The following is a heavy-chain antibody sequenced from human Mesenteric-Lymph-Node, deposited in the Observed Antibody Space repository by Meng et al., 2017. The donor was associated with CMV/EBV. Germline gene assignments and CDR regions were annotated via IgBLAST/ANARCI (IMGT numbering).Heavy chain of an antibody. CDR3: ARTIRYYYGSSDY. V-gene: IGHV1-18*01. CDR1: GYTFTSYG. J-gene: IGHJ4*02. D-gene: IGHD3-10*01. CDR2: ISAYNGNT. Sequence: ASVKVSCKASGYTFTSYGISWVRQAPGQGLEWMGWISAYNGNTNYAQNLQGRVTMATDTSTSTAYMEVRSLRTDDTAVYYCARTIRYYYGSSDYWGQGTLVTVSS.